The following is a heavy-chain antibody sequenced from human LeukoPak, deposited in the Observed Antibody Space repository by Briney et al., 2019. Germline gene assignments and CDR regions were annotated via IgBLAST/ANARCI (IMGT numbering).Heavy chain of an antibody. CDR1: GFTFSSYS. Sequence: PGGSLRLSCVASGFTFSSYSMNWVRQAPGKGLEWVSSISSSSSYIYYADSVKGRFTISRDNAKNSLYLQMNSLRAEDTAVYYCASHVLRFLEWSNDAFDIWGQGTMVTVSS. CDR3: ASHVLRFLEWSNDAFDI. D-gene: IGHD3-3*01. CDR2: ISSSSSYI. V-gene: IGHV3-21*01. J-gene: IGHJ3*02.